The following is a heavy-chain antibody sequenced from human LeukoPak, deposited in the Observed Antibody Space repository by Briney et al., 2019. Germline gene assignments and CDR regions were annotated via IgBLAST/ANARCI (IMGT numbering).Heavy chain of an antibody. V-gene: IGHV3-23*01. Sequence: PGGSLRLSCTASGFTFSSYAMSWVRQTRGKGLEWVASISRSGDSTNYADSVKGRFTISRDNSKNTLSLQMTSLRAEDTAIYYCAKDVYDTSGYYGLMSDHWGRGTLVTVSS. CDR1: GFTFSSYA. J-gene: IGHJ4*02. CDR2: ISRSGDST. D-gene: IGHD3-22*01. CDR3: AKDVYDTSGYYGLMSDH.